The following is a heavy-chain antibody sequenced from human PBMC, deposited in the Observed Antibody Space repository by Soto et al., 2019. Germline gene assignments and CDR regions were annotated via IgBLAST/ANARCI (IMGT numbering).Heavy chain of an antibody. CDR3: ARNYDSTAGGAFDI. CDR2: IYSGGST. V-gene: IGHV3-53*01. Sequence: EVQLVESGGGLIQPGGSLRLSCAASGFTVSSNYMSWVGQAPGKGLEWVSVIYSGGSTYYADSVKGRFTISRDNSKNTLYLQMNSLRAVDTALYYCARNYDSTAGGAFDIWGQGTMVTVSS. D-gene: IGHD3-22*01. CDR1: GFTVSSNY. J-gene: IGHJ3*02.